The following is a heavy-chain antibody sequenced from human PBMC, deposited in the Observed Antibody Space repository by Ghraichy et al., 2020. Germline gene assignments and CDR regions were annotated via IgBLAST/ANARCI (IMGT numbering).Heavy chain of an antibody. Sequence: SGPTLVKPTQTLTLTCTFPGFSLSTFGVGVGWVSQPPGKALEWLAVIYWNDDKLYSPSLRHRLTVTKDTPKNQVVLTMTNMDPVDTATYYCVRSVRHSNPPYYLARGTLVTFSP. CDR3: VRSVRHSNPPYY. V-gene: IGHV2-5*01. CDR2: IYWNDDK. D-gene: IGHD6-13*01. CDR1: GFSLSTFGVG. J-gene: IGHJ4*01.